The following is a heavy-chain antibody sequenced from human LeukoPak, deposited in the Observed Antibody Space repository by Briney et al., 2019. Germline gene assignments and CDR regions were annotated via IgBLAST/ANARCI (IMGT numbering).Heavy chain of an antibody. Sequence: SVKVSCKASGGTFSSYAISWVRQAPGQGLEWMGRIIPILGIANYAQKFQGRVTITADKSTSTAYMELRSLRSEDTAVYYCAAQGWGGGGVDYWGQGTLVTVSS. CDR2: IIPILGIA. J-gene: IGHJ4*02. D-gene: IGHD3-16*01. CDR3: AAQGWGGGGVDY. CDR1: GGTFSSYA. V-gene: IGHV1-69*04.